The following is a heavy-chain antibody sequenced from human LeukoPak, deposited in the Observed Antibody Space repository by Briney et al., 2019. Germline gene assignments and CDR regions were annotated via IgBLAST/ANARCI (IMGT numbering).Heavy chain of an antibody. CDR3: ATNYGSGSPPVDY. CDR1: GYTSTSYA. Sequence: ASVKVSCKASGYTSTSYAMHWVRQAPGQRLEWMGWINAGNGNTKYSQKFQGRVTITRDTSASTAYMELSSLRSEDTAVYYCATNYGSGSPPVDYWGQGTLVTVSS. CDR2: INAGNGNT. J-gene: IGHJ4*02. V-gene: IGHV1-3*01. D-gene: IGHD3-10*01.